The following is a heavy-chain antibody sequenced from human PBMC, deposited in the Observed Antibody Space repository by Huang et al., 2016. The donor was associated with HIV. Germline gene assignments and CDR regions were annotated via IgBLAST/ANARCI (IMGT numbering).Heavy chain of an antibody. Sequence: QVQLVQSGAEVRKPGASVKVSCKASGYTFSTYDINWVGQATGQGLEWMGYMNPKNGNTGYAQKFQGRVTFTRRTSISTADMELSRLTSEDTAVYYCARGRFGETYNYYMDVWGEGTTVTVS. CDR3: ARGRFGETYNYYMDV. J-gene: IGHJ6*03. D-gene: IGHD3-10*01. V-gene: IGHV1-8*03. CDR1: GYTFSTYD. CDR2: MNPKNGNT.